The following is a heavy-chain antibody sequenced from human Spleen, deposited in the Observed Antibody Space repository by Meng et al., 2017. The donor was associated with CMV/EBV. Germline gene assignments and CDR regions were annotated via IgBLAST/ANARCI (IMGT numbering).Heavy chain of an antibody. CDR1: GYISSGGYY. CDR2: IYYSGST. D-gene: IGHD6-13*01. V-gene: IGHV4-31*02. J-gene: IGHJ5*02. Sequence: GYISSGGYYWRWIRQHPGKGLEWIGYIYYSGSTYYNPSLKSRVTISVDTSKDQFSLKLSSVTAADTAVYYCAREGYSSSWYHWFDPWGQGILVTVSS. CDR3: AREGYSSSWYHWFDP.